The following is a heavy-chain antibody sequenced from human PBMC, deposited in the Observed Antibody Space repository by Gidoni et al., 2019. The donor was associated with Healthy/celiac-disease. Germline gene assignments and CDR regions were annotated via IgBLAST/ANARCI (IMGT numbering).Heavy chain of an antibody. CDR2: IYYSGST. D-gene: IGHD2-15*01. V-gene: IGHV4-39*01. CDR3: ARNTLGYCSGGSCYDGNAFDI. Sequence: QLQLQESGPGLVKPSETLSLTCTVSGGSISSSSYYWGWIRQPPGKGLEWIGSIYYSGSTYYNPSLKSRVTISVDTSKNQFSLKLSSVTAADTAVYYCARNTLGYCSGGSCYDGNAFDIWGQGTMVTVSS. J-gene: IGHJ3*02. CDR1: GGSISSSSYY.